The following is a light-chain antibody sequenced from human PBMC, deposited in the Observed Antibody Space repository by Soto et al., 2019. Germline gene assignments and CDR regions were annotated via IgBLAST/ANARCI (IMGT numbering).Light chain of an antibody. CDR2: RNN. J-gene: IGLJ2*01. CDR1: SSNIGSNY. V-gene: IGLV1-47*01. CDR3: AAWDDSLSGPV. Sequence: QSVLTQPPSASGTPGQRVTISCSGSSSNIGSNYVYWYQQLPGTAPKLLIYRNNQQPSGVPDRFSGSKSGTSASLAISGLRSEDEADYYCAAWDDSLSGPVFGGGTQVTVL.